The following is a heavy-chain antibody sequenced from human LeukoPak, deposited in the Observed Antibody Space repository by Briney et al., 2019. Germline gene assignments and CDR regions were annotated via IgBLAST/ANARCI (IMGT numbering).Heavy chain of an antibody. CDR3: ARHGDDSSGYYLDY. D-gene: IGHD3-22*01. CDR1: GGSISSYY. J-gene: IGHJ4*02. CDR2: IYYSGST. V-gene: IGHV4-59*08. Sequence: PSETLSLTCTVSGGSISSYYWSWIRQPPGKGLEWIGYIYYSGSTNYNPPLKSRVTISVDTSKNQFSLKLSSVTAADTAVYYCARHGDDSSGYYLDYWGQGTLVTVSS.